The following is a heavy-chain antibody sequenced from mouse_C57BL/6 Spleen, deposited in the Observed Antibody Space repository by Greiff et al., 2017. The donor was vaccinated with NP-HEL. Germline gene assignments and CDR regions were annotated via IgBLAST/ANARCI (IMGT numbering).Heavy chain of an antibody. CDR3: ARWGYAYDAGYYFAY. D-gene: IGHD2-2*01. V-gene: IGHV5-9*01. CDR1: GFTFSSYT. J-gene: IGHJ2*01. Sequence: EVQLVESGGGLVKPGGSLKLSCAASGFTFSSYTMSWVRQTPEKRLEWVATISGGGGNTYYPDSVKGRFTISRDNAKNTLYLQMSSLRSEDTALYYCARWGYAYDAGYYFAYWGQGTTLTVSS. CDR2: ISGGGGNT.